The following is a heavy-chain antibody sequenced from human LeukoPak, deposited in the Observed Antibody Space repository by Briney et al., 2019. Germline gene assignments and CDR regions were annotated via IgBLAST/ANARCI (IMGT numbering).Heavy chain of an antibody. V-gene: IGHV4-61*02. J-gene: IGHJ4*02. CDR1: GGSISGGSYY. Sequence: SQTLSLTSTVSGGSISGGSYYWSWIRQPAGKGLEWIGRIYTSGSTNYNPSLKSRVTISVDTSKNQFSLKLSSVTAADTAVYYCATEVAGYWGQGTLVTVSS. D-gene: IGHD1-1*01. CDR2: IYTSGST. CDR3: ATEVAGY.